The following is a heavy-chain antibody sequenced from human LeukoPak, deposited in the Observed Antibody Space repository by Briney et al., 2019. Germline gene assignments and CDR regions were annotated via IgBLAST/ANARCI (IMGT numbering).Heavy chain of an antibody. CDR3: AREQKDTVANFYYYYYMDV. CDR1: GCTFTSYG. CDR2: ISAYNGNT. Sequence: ASVKVSCKASGCTFTSYGISWVRQAPGQGLEWMGWISAYNGNTNYAQKLQGRVTMTTDTSTSTAYMELTSLRSDDTAVYYCAREQKDTVANFYYYYYMDVWGKGTTVTVSS. V-gene: IGHV1-18*01. J-gene: IGHJ6*03. D-gene: IGHD5-18*01.